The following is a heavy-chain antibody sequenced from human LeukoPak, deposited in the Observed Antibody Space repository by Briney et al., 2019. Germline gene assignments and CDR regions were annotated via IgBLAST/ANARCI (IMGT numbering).Heavy chain of an antibody. CDR2: ISSSSSYI. J-gene: IGHJ5*02. V-gene: IGHV3-21*01. CDR1: GFTFSSYS. D-gene: IGHD3-10*01. Sequence: PGGSLRLSCAASGFTFSSYSMNWVRQAPGKGLEWVSSISSSSSYIYYAYSVKGRCTISRDNANNSLYLQMNILRAEDTAVYYCARHLYLDYYYGSGSQRWRNWFDPWGQGTLVTVSS. CDR3: ARHLYLDYYYGSGSQRWRNWFDP.